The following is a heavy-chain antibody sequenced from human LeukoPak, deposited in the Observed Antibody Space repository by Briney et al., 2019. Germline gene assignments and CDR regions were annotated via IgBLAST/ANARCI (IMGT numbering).Heavy chain of an antibody. J-gene: IGHJ5*02. CDR2: IYYSGST. D-gene: IGHD6-13*01. V-gene: IGHV4-59*01. CDR3: ARLRLRAAVFDP. Sequence: PSETLSLTCTVSGGSISSYYWSWIRQPPGKGLEWIGHIYYSGSTNYNPSLKSRVTISVDTSKNQFSLKLSSVTAADTAVYYCARLRLRAAVFDPWGLGTLVTVSS. CDR1: GGSISSYY.